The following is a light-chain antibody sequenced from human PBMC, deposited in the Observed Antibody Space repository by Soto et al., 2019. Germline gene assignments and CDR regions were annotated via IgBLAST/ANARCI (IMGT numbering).Light chain of an antibody. CDR1: SSDVGGYNF. J-gene: IGLJ1*01. V-gene: IGLV2-14*01. CDR3: SSYASLSNRV. CDR2: EVR. Sequence: QSALSEPASVSWSPGHSIAISCTGTSSDVGGYNFVSWYQQHPVKAPKLIIYEVRNRPSGVSNRFSASKSGNTASLTISGLQAEEQAEYYCSSYASLSNRVFGTGTKVTVL.